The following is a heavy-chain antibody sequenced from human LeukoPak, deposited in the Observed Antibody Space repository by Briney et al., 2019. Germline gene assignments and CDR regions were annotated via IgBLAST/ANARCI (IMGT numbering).Heavy chain of an antibody. CDR1: GLTFANYG. J-gene: IGHJ4*02. D-gene: IGHD2-2*01. Sequence: GGSLRLSCAASGLTFANYGMSWVRQAPGKGLEWVSAISGSGDSTYYADSVKGRFTISGDNSKNTLFLQMNSLRAEDTAVYYCAHGAMYQLDYWGQGTLVTVSS. CDR2: ISGSGDST. V-gene: IGHV3-23*01. CDR3: AHGAMYQLDY.